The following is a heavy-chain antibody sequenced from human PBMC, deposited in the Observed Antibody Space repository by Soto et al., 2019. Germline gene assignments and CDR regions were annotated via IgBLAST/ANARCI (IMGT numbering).Heavy chain of an antibody. CDR3: ARHWRPMTIFGVVDTEGSWFDP. Sequence: QLQLQESGPGLVKPSETLSLTCTVSGGSISSSSYYWGWIRQPPGKGLEWIGSIYYSGSTYYNPSLRSRVTISVDTSKNQFSLKLSSVTAADTAVYYCARHWRPMTIFGVVDTEGSWFDPWGQGTLVTVSS. V-gene: IGHV4-39*01. CDR2: IYYSGST. CDR1: GGSISSSSYY. D-gene: IGHD3-3*01. J-gene: IGHJ5*02.